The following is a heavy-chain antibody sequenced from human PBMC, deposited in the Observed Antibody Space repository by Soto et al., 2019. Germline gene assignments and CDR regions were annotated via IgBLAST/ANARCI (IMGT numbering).Heavy chain of an antibody. V-gene: IGHV3-7*01. CDR2: LNPEGSAK. J-gene: IGHJ4*02. CDR1: GLTFSGYW. CDR3: VTGYCSAGVCSRGY. Sequence: GGSLRLSCEVSGLTFSGYWMTWVRQAPGKGLEWVANLNPEGSAKYYVDSVRGRFTISRDNAKQSLSLQMNSLRVEDTAVYYCVTGYCSAGVCSRGYWGQGTLVTVSS. D-gene: IGHD2-8*02.